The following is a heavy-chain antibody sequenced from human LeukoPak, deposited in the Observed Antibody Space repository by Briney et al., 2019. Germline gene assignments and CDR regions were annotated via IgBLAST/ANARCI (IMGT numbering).Heavy chain of an antibody. D-gene: IGHD2-21*01. CDR3: AKLAYCGGDCYLETVYYFDY. Sequence: PGGSLRLSCAASGFTFSSYVMSWVRQAPGKGLEWVSAISGSGTRTYYADSVKGRFTISRDNSKNTMYLQMNSLRAEDTAIYYCAKLAYCGGDCYLETVYYFDYWGQGTLVTVSS. J-gene: IGHJ4*02. CDR2: ISGSGTRT. CDR1: GFTFSSYV. V-gene: IGHV3-23*01.